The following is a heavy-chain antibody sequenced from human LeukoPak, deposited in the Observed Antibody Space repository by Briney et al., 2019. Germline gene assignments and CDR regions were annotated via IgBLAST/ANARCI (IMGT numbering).Heavy chain of an antibody. D-gene: IGHD3-3*01. V-gene: IGHV1-18*01. CDR1: GYTFLHHD. Sequence: ASVKVSCKASGYTFLHHDINWVRQVAGQGLEWMGWISAYNGNTNYAQKLQGRVTMTTDTSTSTAYMELRSLRSDDTAVYYCARKLLYDFWSGYYLFDYWGQGTLVTVSS. CDR3: ARKLLYDFWSGYYLFDY. CDR2: ISAYNGNT. J-gene: IGHJ4*02.